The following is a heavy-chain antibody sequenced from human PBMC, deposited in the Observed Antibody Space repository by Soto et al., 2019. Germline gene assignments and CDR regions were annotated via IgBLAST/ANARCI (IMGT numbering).Heavy chain of an antibody. D-gene: IGHD3-16*01. CDR1: GFTCSSYG. CDR2: IWYDGSNK. J-gene: IGHJ6*03. Sequence: QVQLVESGVCVVQPGRSLRLSCAASGFTCSSYGLHWVRQAPGKGLEWVAVIWYDGSNKYYADSVKGGFTICRANSKHALYLQKNSLRAEDTAVYYCARGEEYYYYYYTDVWGKANMVTVAS. CDR3: ARGEEYYYYYYTDV. V-gene: IGHV3-33*01.